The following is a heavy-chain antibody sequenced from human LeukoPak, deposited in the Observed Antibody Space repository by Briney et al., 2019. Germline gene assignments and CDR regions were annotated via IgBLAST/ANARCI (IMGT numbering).Heavy chain of an antibody. CDR3: ARGYCSGGSCYSYYYYNYMDV. Sequence: SETLSLTCTVSGGSISSGLYYWSWIRQPAGKGPEWIGRIYTSGSTNYNPSLKSRVTISVDTSKNQFSLKLSSVTAADTAVYYCARGYCSGGSCYSYYYYNYMDVWGKGTTVTVSS. CDR1: GGSISSGLYY. V-gene: IGHV4-61*02. CDR2: IYTSGST. J-gene: IGHJ6*03. D-gene: IGHD2-15*01.